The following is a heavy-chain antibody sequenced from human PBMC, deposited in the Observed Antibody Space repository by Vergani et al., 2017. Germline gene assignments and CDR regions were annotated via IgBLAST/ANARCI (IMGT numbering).Heavy chain of an antibody. Sequence: QVQLQESGPRLVRPSQTLSLTCTVSGGSINTGAYYWSWIRQPAGKGLEWIGRVYTSGMTNYNPSLKSRVTILVDRSKSQLSLKLTSVTAGDTAVYFCARVLSYYYGSGSDDYNPYYYEGMDVWGPGTTVTVSS. CDR1: GGSINTGAYY. D-gene: IGHD3-10*01. V-gene: IGHV4-61*02. CDR2: VYTSGMT. CDR3: ARVLSYYYGSGSDDYNPYYYEGMDV. J-gene: IGHJ6*02.